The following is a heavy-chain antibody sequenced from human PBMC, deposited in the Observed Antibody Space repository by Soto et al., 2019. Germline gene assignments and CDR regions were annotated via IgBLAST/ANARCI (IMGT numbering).Heavy chain of an antibody. J-gene: IGHJ6*02. Sequence: QVQLVQSGAEVKKPGASVKVSCKASGYTFTSYGISWVRQAPGQGLEWMGWISAYNGNTNYAQKLQGRVTMTTDTSTRTADMELRSLRSDDTAVYYCARDPFGSSWYYYGMDVWGQGTTVTVSS. CDR2: ISAYNGNT. V-gene: IGHV1-18*01. CDR1: GYTFTSYG. D-gene: IGHD6-13*01. CDR3: ARDPFGSSWYYYGMDV.